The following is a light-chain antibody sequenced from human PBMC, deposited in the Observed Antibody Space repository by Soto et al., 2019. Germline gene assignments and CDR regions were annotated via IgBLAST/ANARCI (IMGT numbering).Light chain of an antibody. CDR1: QSISSY. CDR3: QQSSF. J-gene: IGKJ5*01. CDR2: AAS. Sequence: DIQMTQSPSSLSASVGDRVTITCRASQSISSYLNWYQQKPGKAPKLLIYAASSLQSGVPSRFSGSGSGTDFTLTISSLQPEDFVTYYCQQSSFFGQGTRLEIK. V-gene: IGKV1-39*01.